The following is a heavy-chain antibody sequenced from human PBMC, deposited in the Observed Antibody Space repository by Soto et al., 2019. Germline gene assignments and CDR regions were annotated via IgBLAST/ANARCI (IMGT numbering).Heavy chain of an antibody. V-gene: IGHV1-2*04. D-gene: IGHD3-22*01. CDR2: INPNSGGT. CDR1: GYTFTGYY. J-gene: IGHJ4*02. CDR3: AADSSGYYYVLHY. Sequence: GASVKVSCKTSGYTFTGYYMHWVRQAPGQGLEWMGWINPNSGGTNYAQKFQGWVTMTRDTSISTAYMELSRLRSDDTAVYYCAADSSGYYYVLHYWGQGTLVTVS.